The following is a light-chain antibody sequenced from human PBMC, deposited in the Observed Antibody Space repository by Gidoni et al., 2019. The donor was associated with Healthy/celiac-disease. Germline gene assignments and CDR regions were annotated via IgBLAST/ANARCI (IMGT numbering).Light chain of an antibody. CDR2: DAS. J-gene: IGKJ2*01. Sequence: DIQMNQSPSSLSASVGDRVTITCQASQDISNYLNWYQQKPGKAPKLLIYDASNLETGVPSRFSGSGSGTDFTFTISSLQPEDIATYYCQQYDNLPPYTFGQXTKLEIK. CDR3: QQYDNLPPYT. V-gene: IGKV1-33*01. CDR1: QDISNY.